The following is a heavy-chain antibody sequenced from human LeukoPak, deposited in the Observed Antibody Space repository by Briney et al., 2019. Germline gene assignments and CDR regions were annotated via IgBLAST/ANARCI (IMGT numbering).Heavy chain of an antibody. CDR2: FSSCGSTI. CDR3: ARGDTAMVYYYYYGMDV. CDR1: GFTFSDYY. D-gene: IGHD5-18*01. V-gene: IGHV3-11*01. J-gene: IGHJ6*02. Sequence: GGSLRLFCAASGFTFSDYYMIWIRQAPGKGLEGVSYFSSCGSTIYYADSVKGRFTICRDNAKNSLYLQMNSLRAEDTAVYYCARGDTAMVYYYYYGMDVWGQGTTDTVSS.